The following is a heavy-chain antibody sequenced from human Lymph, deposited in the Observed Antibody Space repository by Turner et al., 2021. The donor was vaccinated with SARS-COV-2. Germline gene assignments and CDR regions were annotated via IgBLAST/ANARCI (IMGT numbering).Heavy chain of an antibody. CDR3: AKNEMSMIVVAITLFDY. Sequence: EVQLLESGGGLVQPGGSLRLSCAASGLTFSSSAMSWVRQAPGKGLEWVSIISGSGGSTNYADSVKGRFTISRDNSKNTLYLQMNSLRAEDTAVYYCAKNEMSMIVVAITLFDYWGRGTLVTVSS. D-gene: IGHD3-22*01. V-gene: IGHV3-23*01. CDR1: GLTFSSSA. J-gene: IGHJ4*02. CDR2: ISGSGGST.